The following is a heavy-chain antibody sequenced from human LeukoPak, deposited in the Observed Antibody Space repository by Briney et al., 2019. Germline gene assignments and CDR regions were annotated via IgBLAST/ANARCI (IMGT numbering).Heavy chain of an antibody. D-gene: IGHD4-17*01. CDR3: ERRDYGEPPGALDI. V-gene: IGHV4-59*08. CDR1: GGSISSYY. Sequence: SETLSLTCTVSGGSISSYYWSWIRQPPGKGLEWIGYIYYSGSTNYNPSLKSRVAISVDTSKNQFSLKLSSVTAADTAVYYCERRDYGEPPGALDIWGQGTMVTVSS. J-gene: IGHJ3*02. CDR2: IYYSGST.